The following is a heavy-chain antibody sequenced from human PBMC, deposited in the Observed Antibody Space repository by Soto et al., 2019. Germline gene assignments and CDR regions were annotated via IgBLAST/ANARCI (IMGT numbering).Heavy chain of an antibody. Sequence: LSLAGTVSEGSRSSEDYYWRWIRQPPGKGLEWIGYIYYSGSTNYNPSLKSRVTISVDTSKNQFSLKLSSVTAADTAVYYCARRYGYSFAYWGQGTLVTVSS. J-gene: IGHJ4*02. V-gene: IGHV4-30-4*01. D-gene: IGHD1-1*01. CDR1: EGSRSSEDYY. CDR3: ARRYGYSFAY. CDR2: IYYSGST.